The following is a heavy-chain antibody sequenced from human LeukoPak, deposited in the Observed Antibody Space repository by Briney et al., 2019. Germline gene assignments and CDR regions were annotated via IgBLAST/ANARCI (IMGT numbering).Heavy chain of an antibody. J-gene: IGHJ4*02. Sequence: SETLSLTCTVSGGSISSSSYYWGWIRQPPGKGLEWIGSIYYSGSTYYNPSLKSRVTISVDTSKNQFSLKLSSVTAADTAVYYYARIGSVAVAGTDYWGQGTLVTVSS. D-gene: IGHD6-19*01. CDR2: IYYSGST. CDR1: GGSISSSSYY. CDR3: ARIGSVAVAGTDY. V-gene: IGHV4-39*07.